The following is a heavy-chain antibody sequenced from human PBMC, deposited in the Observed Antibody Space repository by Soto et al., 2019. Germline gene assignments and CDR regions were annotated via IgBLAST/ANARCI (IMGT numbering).Heavy chain of an antibody. J-gene: IGHJ4*02. D-gene: IGHD6-13*01. CDR3: ARDGGGTSWLDY. V-gene: IGHV6-1*01. CDR2: TYYRTKWHN. CDR1: GDSVSSNTAA. Sequence: QVQLQQSGPGLVKPSQTLSLTCAISGDSVSSNTAAWNWIRQSPSRGLEWVGRTYYRTKWHNDYALSVKSRITVNQDTSKNQYSLQLNSVTPEDTAVYYCARDGGGTSWLDYWGQGTLVTVSS.